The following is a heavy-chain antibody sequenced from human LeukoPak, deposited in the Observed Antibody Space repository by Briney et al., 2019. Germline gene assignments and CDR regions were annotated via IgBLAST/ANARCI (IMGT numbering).Heavy chain of an antibody. CDR2: ISGSGGST. CDR3: AKDRGYSYGYGLVDV. J-gene: IGHJ6*02. CDR1: GFTFSSYA. Sequence: GGSLRLSCAASGFTFSSYAMSWVRQAPGKGQEWVSAISGSGGSTYYADSVKGRFTISRDNSKNTLYLQMNSLRAEDTAVYYCAKDRGYSYGYGLVDVWGQGTTVTVSS. V-gene: IGHV3-23*01. D-gene: IGHD5-18*01.